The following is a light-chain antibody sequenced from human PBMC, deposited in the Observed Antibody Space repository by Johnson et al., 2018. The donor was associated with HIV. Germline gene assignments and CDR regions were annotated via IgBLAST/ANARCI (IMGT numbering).Light chain of an antibody. CDR1: SSNIGNNY. V-gene: IGLV1-51*02. J-gene: IGLJ1*01. CDR3: VTWDTSLSAQYV. CDR2: ENN. Sequence: HSVLTQPPSVSAAPGQKVTISCSGSSSNIGNNYVSWYQQLPGTAPKLLIYENNKRPSGIPDRFSGSKSGTSATLSLTGLQTGDEADYYCVTWDTSLSAQYVFGTGTKVTVL.